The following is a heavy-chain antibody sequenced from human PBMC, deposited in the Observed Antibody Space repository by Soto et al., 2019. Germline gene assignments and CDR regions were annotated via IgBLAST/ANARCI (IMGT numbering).Heavy chain of an antibody. V-gene: IGHV4-39*01. Sequence: KTSETLSLTCTVSGGSISSSSYYWGWIRQPPGKGLEWIGSIYYSGSTYYNPSLKSRVTISVDTSKNQFSLKLSSVTAADTAVYYCARPGRVVPGALDVSSGGFDPWGQGTLVTVSS. CDR1: GGSISSSSYY. CDR3: ARPGRVVPGALDVSSGGFDP. CDR2: IYYSGST. D-gene: IGHD2-15*01. J-gene: IGHJ5*02.